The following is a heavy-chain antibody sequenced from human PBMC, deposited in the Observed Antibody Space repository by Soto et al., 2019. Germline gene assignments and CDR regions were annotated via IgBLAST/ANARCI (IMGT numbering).Heavy chain of an antibody. CDR3: ARGGKYFTNGVCSFYGMDV. CDR1: GFTFSSYA. D-gene: IGHD2-8*01. CDR2: ISSNGGST. J-gene: IGHJ6*02. V-gene: IGHV3-64*01. Sequence: GGSLRLSCAASGFTFSSYAMHWVRQAPGKGLEYVSAISSNGGSTYYANSVKGRFTISRDNSKNTLYLQMGSLRAEDMAVYYCARGGKYFTNGVCSFYGMDVWGQGTTVPVSS.